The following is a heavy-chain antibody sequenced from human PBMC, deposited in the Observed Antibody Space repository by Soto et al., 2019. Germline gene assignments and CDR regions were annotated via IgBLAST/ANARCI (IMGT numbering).Heavy chain of an antibody. CDR3: VKGAYRPGAGV. D-gene: IGHD3-16*01. Sequence: EVQLSESGGTSVQPGGSLRLSCVGSGFTFSGFAMSWVRQAPGKGLEWVSAVTGRGTNTYYAGSVQGRFTVSRDNSNNPLYLQMTNFRAEGTAVYLCVKGAYRPGAGVGGQGTVVIVSS. CDR1: GFTFSGFA. V-gene: IGHV3-23*01. CDR2: VTGRGTNT. J-gene: IGHJ4*02.